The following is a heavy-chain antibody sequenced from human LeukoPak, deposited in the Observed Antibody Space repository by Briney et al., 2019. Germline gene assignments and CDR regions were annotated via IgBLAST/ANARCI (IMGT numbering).Heavy chain of an antibody. CDR3: VRDRVGPDY. CDR1: GFTFSSHW. J-gene: IGHJ4*02. D-gene: IGHD1-26*01. CDR2: INSDGSIT. Sequence: GGSLRLSCAASGFTFSSHWMHWVRQAPGKGLVWVSRINSDGSITTYADSAQGRFTISRDDAKNTLYLQMNSLRAEDTAVYYCVRDRVGPDYWGQGTLVTVSS. V-gene: IGHV3-74*01.